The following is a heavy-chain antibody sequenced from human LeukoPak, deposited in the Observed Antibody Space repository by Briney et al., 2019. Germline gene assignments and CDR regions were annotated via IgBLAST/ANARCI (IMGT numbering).Heavy chain of an antibody. CDR2: MNPNSGNT. D-gene: IGHD2-15*01. CDR3: ARGYCSGGSCYSRDPSTLNNFDY. Sequence: ASVKVSCKASGYTFTSYDINWVRQATGQGLEWMGWMNPNSGNTGYAQKFQGRVTMTRDTSISTAYMELSRLRSDDTAVYYCARGYCSGGSCYSRDPSTLNNFDYWGQGTLVTVSS. CDR1: GYTFTSYD. J-gene: IGHJ4*02. V-gene: IGHV1-8*01.